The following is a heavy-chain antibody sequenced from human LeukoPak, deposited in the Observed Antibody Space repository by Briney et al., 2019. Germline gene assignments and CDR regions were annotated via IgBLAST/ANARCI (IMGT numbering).Heavy chain of an antibody. J-gene: IGHJ4*02. CDR1: GFTFTSYG. Sequence: GGSLRLSCAASGFTFTSYGMTWARQAPGKGLEWVSAVSGSGDYTYYADSVQGRFTISRDNSRNTLYLQMNNLRDEDTAVYYCASTGSPFDYWGQGTLVTVSS. CDR3: ASTGSPFDY. V-gene: IGHV3-23*01. D-gene: IGHD3-10*01. CDR2: VSGSGDYT.